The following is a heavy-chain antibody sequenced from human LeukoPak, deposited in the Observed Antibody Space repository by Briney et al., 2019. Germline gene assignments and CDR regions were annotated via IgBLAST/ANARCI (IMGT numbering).Heavy chain of an antibody. CDR3: ARVSILIVPYYAFDI. V-gene: IGHV3-48*01. J-gene: IGHJ3*02. D-gene: IGHD2/OR15-2a*01. Sequence: GSLRLSCAASGFTFSSYSMNWVRQAPGKGREWISYISSSSSTIYYADSVKGRFTISRDNAKNSLYLQMNSLRAEDTAVYYCARVSILIVPYYAFDIWGQGTMVTVSS. CDR2: ISSSSSTI. CDR1: GFTFSSYS.